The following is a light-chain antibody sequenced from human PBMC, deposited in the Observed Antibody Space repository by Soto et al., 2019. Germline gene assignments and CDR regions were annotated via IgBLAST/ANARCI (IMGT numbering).Light chain of an antibody. CDR2: GAS. V-gene: IGKV3-20*01. CDR1: QSVSNKY. J-gene: IGKJ1*01. Sequence: EIVLTQSPGTLSLSPGERATLSCTASQSVSNKYLAWYQQKPGQAPRVLIYGASSRATGIPDRFSGSGSGTDFTLTINRLEPEDFAVYYCQQYGTSPRTFGQGTKVDIK. CDR3: QQYGTSPRT.